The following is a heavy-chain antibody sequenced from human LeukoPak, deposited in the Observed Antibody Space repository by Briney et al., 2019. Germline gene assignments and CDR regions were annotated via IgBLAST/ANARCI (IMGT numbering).Heavy chain of an antibody. V-gene: IGHV3-30*02. J-gene: IGHJ4*02. D-gene: IGHD3-3*01. CDR2: IRYDGSNK. CDR1: GFTFSSYG. CDR3: AKDPGVLRFLEWLDDY. Sequence: GGSLRLSCAASGFTFSSYGMHWVRQAPGKGLEWVAFIRYDGSNKYYADSVKGRFTISRDDAKDSLYLQMNSLRAEDTAVYYCAKDPGVLRFLEWLDDYWGQGTLVTVSS.